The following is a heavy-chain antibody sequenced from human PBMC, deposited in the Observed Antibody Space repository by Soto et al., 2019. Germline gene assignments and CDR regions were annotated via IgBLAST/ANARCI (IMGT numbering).Heavy chain of an antibody. V-gene: IGHV1-69*01. Sequence: QVQLVQSGAEVKKPGSSVKVSCKASGGTFSSYAISWVRQAPGQGLEWMGGIIPIFGTANYAQKFQGRVTITADESTSTAYMELSSLRSEDTAVYYCARSYDFCSGYFSVARVDYYYGMDVWGQGTTVTVSS. CDR3: ARSYDFCSGYFSVARVDYYYGMDV. D-gene: IGHD3-3*01. CDR1: GGTFSSYA. J-gene: IGHJ6*02. CDR2: IIPIFGTA.